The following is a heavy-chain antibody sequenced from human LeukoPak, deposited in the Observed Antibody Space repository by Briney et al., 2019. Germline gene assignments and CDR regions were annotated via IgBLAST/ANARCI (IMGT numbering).Heavy chain of an antibody. Sequence: GGSLRLSCAVSGFTFRYYAMRWVRQAPGKVPECVAVILENGSTRYYIESVRGRSTTSRDNSKNTHRLQMNNLGVDDTAMYDCVRDLGLCVWGQGTTVTVSS. J-gene: IGHJ6*02. V-gene: IGHV3-30*04. CDR3: VRDLGLCV. CDR1: GFTFRYYA. D-gene: IGHD3-16*01. CDR2: ILENGSTR.